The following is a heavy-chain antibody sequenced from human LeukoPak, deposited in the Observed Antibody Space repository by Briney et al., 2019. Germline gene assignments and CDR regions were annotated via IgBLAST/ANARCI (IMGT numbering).Heavy chain of an antibody. CDR1: GFTFSSYA. Sequence: QAGGSLRLSCAASGFTFSSYAMDWVRQAPGKGLEWVTTISGSGDNTYYADSVKGRFTISRDNSKNTLYLQMNSLRAEDTAVYYCAKSESERIDYYYYYMDVWGKGTTVTVSS. J-gene: IGHJ6*03. D-gene: IGHD1-1*01. CDR2: ISGSGDNT. CDR3: AKSESERIDYYYYYMDV. V-gene: IGHV3-23*01.